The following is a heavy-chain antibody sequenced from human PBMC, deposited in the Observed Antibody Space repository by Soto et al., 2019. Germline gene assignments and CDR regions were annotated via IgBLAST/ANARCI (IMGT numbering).Heavy chain of an antibody. CDR2: IDPRSGAS. CDR3: ARANYGHLDY. D-gene: IGHD3-10*01. Sequence: ASVKVSCKPSGYPFTDLYIHWVRQAPGLGLEWMGWIDPRSGASRKTQRFQGRFTMTRDTSTNTVYMELSSLRSDDTAVYFCARANYGHLDYWGQGTLVTVSS. J-gene: IGHJ4*02. CDR1: GYPFTDLY. V-gene: IGHV1-2*02.